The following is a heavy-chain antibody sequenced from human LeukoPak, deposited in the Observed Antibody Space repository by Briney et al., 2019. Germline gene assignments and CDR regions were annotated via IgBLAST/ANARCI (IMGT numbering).Heavy chain of an antibody. CDR3: ANSYCTNGVCYTGYFQH. V-gene: IGHV3-23*01. D-gene: IGHD2-8*01. CDR1: GFTFSSYA. J-gene: IGHJ1*01. Sequence: GGSLRLSFAASGFTFSSYAMSWVRQAPGKGLEWVSAMSGSGGSTYYADSVKGRFTISRDNSKNTLYLQMNSLRAEDTAVYYCANSYCTNGVCYTGYFQHWGQGTLVTVSS. CDR2: MSGSGGST.